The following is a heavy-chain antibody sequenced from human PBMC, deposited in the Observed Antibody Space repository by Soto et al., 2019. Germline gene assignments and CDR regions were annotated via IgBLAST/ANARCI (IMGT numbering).Heavy chain of an antibody. V-gene: IGHV1-18*01. J-gene: IGHJ6*02. Sequence: QVHLVQSGSDVEKPGASVKVSCKASGYSFTSYGIGWVRQVPGQGPEWMGWISPYNGRTNYAQSVKGRVVMTTDISTNTVYLELRSLRSDDSAIYYCGRCRTASYAMDVWGQGTTVTVSS. CDR2: ISPYNGRT. CDR1: GYSFTSYG. CDR3: GRCRTASYAMDV. D-gene: IGHD2-2*01.